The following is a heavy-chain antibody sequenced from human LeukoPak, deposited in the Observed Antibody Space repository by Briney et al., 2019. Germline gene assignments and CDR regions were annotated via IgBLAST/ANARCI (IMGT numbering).Heavy chain of an antibody. CDR1: GYTVSVNY. CDR3: AREVRDSSSAGVLYYYYMDV. J-gene: IGHJ6*03. CDR2: IKRDGSEK. D-gene: IGHD6-6*01. V-gene: IGHV3-7*01. Sequence: PGGSLRLSCAAFGYTVSVNYMSWVRRAPGKALEWVANIKRDGSEKYYVDSVKCRFSISRDNANNSLYLQMNSLRAEDTAVYYCAREVRDSSSAGVLYYYYMDVWGKGTTVTVSS.